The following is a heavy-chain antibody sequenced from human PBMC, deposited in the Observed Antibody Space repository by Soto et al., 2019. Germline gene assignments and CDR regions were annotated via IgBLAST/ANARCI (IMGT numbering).Heavy chain of an antibody. Sequence: EVQLAESGGGLVQPGGSLRLSCVASGFTLSSYEINWVRQAPGKGLEWLSYIDTSGSTIYYADSVKGRFTISRDNAKNSLYLQMNSLRAEDTAVYFCARDDYGGDSVYWYSDLWGRGTLVTVSS. V-gene: IGHV3-48*03. CDR3: ARDDYGGDSVYWYSDL. J-gene: IGHJ2*01. D-gene: IGHD4-17*01. CDR1: GFTLSSYE. CDR2: IDTSGSTI.